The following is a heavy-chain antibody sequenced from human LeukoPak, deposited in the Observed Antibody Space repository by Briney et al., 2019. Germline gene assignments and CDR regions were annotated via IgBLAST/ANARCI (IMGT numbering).Heavy chain of an antibody. D-gene: IGHD2/OR15-2a*01. CDR1: GFTFSSYG. V-gene: IGHV3-30*18. CDR2: ISYDGSNK. J-gene: IGHJ4*02. Sequence: GGSLRLSCAASGFTFSSYGMHWVRQAPGKGLEWVAIISYDGSNKYYADSVKGRFTISRDNSKNTPYLQMNSLRAEDTAVYYCAKAPPNCNTVSCYADYWGQGTLVTVSS. CDR3: AKAPPNCNTVSCYADY.